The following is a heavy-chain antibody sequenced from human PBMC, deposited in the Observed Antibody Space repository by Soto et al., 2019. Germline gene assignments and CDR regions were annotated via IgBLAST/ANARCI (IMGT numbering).Heavy chain of an antibody. Sequence: WASVKVSCKASGFTFTSSAVQWVRQARGQRLEWIGWIVVGSGNTNYAQKFQERVTITRDMSTSTAYMELSSLRSEDTAVYYCAAGLYYYDRSGVFDYWGQGTLVTVSS. CDR1: GFTFTSSA. V-gene: IGHV1-58*01. CDR3: AAGLYYYDRSGVFDY. J-gene: IGHJ4*02. CDR2: IVVGSGNT. D-gene: IGHD3-22*01.